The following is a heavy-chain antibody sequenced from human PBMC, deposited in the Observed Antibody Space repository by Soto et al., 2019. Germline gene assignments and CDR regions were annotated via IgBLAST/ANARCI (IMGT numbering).Heavy chain of an antibody. CDR1: CGSIRSYY. CDR2: ISYTGSA. D-gene: IGHD4-4*01. J-gene: IGHJ5*02. V-gene: IGHV4-59*01. CDR3: ATSRSNYDCFDP. Sequence: PSDTLSLTCTVSCGSIRSYYWSWIRQPPGKGLEWIGYISYTGSAKYNPSLKSRVTISLDTSKSQVSLKLSSVTAADTAVYYCATSRSNYDCFDPWGQGTQVTVSS.